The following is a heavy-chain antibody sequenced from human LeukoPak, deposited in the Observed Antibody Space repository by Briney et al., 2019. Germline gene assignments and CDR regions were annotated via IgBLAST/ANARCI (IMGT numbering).Heavy chain of an antibody. V-gene: IGHV4-39*01. CDR2: IYYSGST. Sequence: SETLSLTCTVSGGSISSTSYYWGWVRQPPGKELEWIGSIYYSGSTYYNPSLKSRVTIFVDTSNNQFSLKLSSVTAADTAVYYIYFDYWGQGALVTVSS. CDR3: YFDY. D-gene: IGHD5-12*01. CDR1: GGSISSTSYY. J-gene: IGHJ4*02.